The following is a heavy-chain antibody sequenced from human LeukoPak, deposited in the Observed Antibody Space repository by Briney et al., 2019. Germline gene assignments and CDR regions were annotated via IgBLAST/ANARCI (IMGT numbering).Heavy chain of an antibody. V-gene: IGHV3-7*03. CDR3: VGRMVRGVTFPFDY. D-gene: IGHD3-10*01. J-gene: IGHJ4*02. CDR1: GFTFNNYY. CDR2: IMEDGSEK. Sequence: GGSLRLSCATSGFTFNNYYMTWVRQAPGKGLEWVAHIMEDGSEKHYVDSVKGRFTISRDNAKNSLYLQMNSLRAEDTAVYYCVGRMVRGVTFPFDYWGLGTLVTVSS.